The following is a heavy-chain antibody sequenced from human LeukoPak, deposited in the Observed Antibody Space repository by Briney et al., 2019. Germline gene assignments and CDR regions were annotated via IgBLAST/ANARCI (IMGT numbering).Heavy chain of an antibody. CDR3: ARDPIGPYSEYFDY. CDR1: GYTFTDYG. Sequence: ASVKVSCKASGYTFTDYGIHWVRQAPGQSLEWMGWLNAGNGNTKYSQKFQDRVTITRDTSASTAYMELSSLRSEDTAVYSCARDPIGPYSEYFDYWGQGTLVTVSS. J-gene: IGHJ4*02. CDR2: LNAGNGNT. V-gene: IGHV1-3*01. D-gene: IGHD2-21*01.